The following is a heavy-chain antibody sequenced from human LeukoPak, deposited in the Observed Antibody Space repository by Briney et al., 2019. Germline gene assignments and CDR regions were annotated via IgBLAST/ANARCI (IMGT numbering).Heavy chain of an antibody. D-gene: IGHD1-1*01. CDR3: AEVERRNY. V-gene: IGHV4-38-2*01. CDR1: GYSISSGYY. J-gene: IGHJ4*02. CDR2: IYHSGST. Sequence: PSETLSLTCAVSGYSISSGYYWGWIRQPPGRGLEWIGSIYHSGSTYYNPSLKSRVTISVDTSENQFSLKLRSVTAAGTAVYYCAEVERRNYWGQGTLVTVSS.